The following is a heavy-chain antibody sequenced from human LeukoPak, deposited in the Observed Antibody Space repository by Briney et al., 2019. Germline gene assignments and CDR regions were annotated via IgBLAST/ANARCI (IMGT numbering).Heavy chain of an antibody. J-gene: IGHJ3*02. CDR1: GFTFSSKN. CDR2: ISSSGNYI. V-gene: IGHV3-21*04. D-gene: IGHD1-26*01. Sequence: GGSLRLSCAASGFTFSSKNMNWVRQAPGKGLEWVSSISSSGNYIYYADSVKGRFTISRDNAKNSLYLQMNSLRAEDTAVYYCAKKVGTTLGAFDIWGQGTMVTVSS. CDR3: AKKVGTTLGAFDI.